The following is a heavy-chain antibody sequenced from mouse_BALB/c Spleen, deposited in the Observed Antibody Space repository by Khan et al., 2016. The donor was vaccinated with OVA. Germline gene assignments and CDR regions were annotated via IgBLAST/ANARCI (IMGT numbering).Heavy chain of an antibody. V-gene: IGHV9-3*02. J-gene: IGHJ4*01. CDR2: INTNTGEP. CDR3: ARSQWLLRPIDY. Sequence: QIQLVQSGPELKKPGETVKISCKASGYTFTNYGMNWVKQSPGKGLKWMGWINTNTGEPTYAEEFKGRFAFSLETSASTAYLQINNIKNEDTATYFCARSQWLLRPIDYWGQGTSVTVSS. CDR1: GYTFTNYG. D-gene: IGHD2-3*01.